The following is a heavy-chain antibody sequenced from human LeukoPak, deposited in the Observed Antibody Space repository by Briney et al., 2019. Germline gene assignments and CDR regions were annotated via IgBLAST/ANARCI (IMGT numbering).Heavy chain of an antibody. D-gene: IGHD4/OR15-4a*01. Sequence: GGSLRLSCAASGFTFSSYSMNWVRQAPGKGLEWVSSISSSSSYIYYADSVKGRFTISRDNAKNTLHLQMNSLRAEDTAVYYCAKALYGAWLESRGLWGQGTLVTVSS. J-gene: IGHJ4*02. CDR3: AKALYGAWLESRGL. CDR1: GFTFSSYS. V-gene: IGHV3-21*04. CDR2: ISSSSSYI.